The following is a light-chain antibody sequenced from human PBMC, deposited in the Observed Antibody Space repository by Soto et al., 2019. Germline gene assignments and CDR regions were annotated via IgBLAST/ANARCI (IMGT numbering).Light chain of an antibody. CDR1: QSVLYSSNNKNY. CDR3: QQYYSTPLT. CDR2: WAS. J-gene: IGKJ4*01. Sequence: DIVMTQSPDSLAVSLGERATINCKSSQSVLYSSNNKNYLAWYQQKPRQPPKLLIYWASTRESGVPDRFSGSGSGIDFTLTISSLQAEDVAVYYCQQYYSTPLTFGGGTKVEIK. V-gene: IGKV4-1*01.